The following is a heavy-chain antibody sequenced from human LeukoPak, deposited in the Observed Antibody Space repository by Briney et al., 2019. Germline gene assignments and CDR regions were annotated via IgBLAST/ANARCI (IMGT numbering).Heavy chain of an antibody. J-gene: IGHJ6*03. V-gene: IGHV1-69*13. D-gene: IGHD4-23*01. CDR3: ARGAFEDYGGSMYYYYYYMDV. CDR2: IIPIFVTA. CDR1: GVTFSSYA. Sequence: ASLKVSCKASGVTFSSYAISWVRQAPGQGLEWMGGIIPIFVTANYAQKFQGRVTITADESTSPAYMELSSLRSEDTAVYYCARGAFEDYGGSMYYYYYYMDVWGKGTKVTISS.